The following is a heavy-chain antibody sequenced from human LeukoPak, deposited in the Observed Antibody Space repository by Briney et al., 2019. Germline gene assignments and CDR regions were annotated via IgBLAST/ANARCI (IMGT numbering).Heavy chain of an antibody. Sequence: SETLSLTCTVSGGSLSSYYWSWIRQPPGKGLEWIGYIYYSGSTTYNPSLRSRVTISVDTSKNQFSLRLSSVTAADTAVYYCARVFYYGSGTFDPWGRGTLVTVSS. CDR2: IYYSGST. J-gene: IGHJ2*01. CDR3: ARVFYYGSGTFDP. D-gene: IGHD3-10*01. V-gene: IGHV4-59*01. CDR1: GGSLSSYY.